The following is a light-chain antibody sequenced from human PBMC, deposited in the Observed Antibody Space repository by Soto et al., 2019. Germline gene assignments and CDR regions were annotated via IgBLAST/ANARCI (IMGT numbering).Light chain of an antibody. J-gene: IGLJ2*01. V-gene: IGLV2-14*01. CDR2: NVN. CDR3: TSYSSSSTLVL. Sequence: QSALTQPASVSGSPGQSITISCTGTSSDIGGYNFVSWYQQHPGNAPKIILYNVNNRHSGVSNRFSGSKSGNTASLTISWLQAEDECDYYCTSYSSSSTLVLFCGGTKLTVL. CDR1: SSDIGGYNF.